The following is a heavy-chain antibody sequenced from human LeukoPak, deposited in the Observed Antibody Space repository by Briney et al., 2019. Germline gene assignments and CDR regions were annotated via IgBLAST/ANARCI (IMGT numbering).Heavy chain of an antibody. D-gene: IGHD4-17*01. CDR1: GFTFSGYW. CDR3: TTDRPTVPLDY. Sequence: GGSLRLSCAASGFTFSGYWMSWVRQAPGKGLEWVGRIKSKTDGGTTDYAAPVKGRFTISRDDSKNTLYLQMNSLKTEDTAVYYCTTDRPTVPLDYWGQGTLVTVSS. CDR2: IKSKTDGGTT. V-gene: IGHV3-15*01. J-gene: IGHJ4*02.